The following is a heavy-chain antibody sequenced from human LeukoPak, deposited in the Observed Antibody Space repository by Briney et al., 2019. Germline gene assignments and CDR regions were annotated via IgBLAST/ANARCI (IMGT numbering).Heavy chain of an antibody. J-gene: IGHJ5*02. Sequence: GRSLRLSCTVSGITFCDCGISWFRQAPGKGLEWVGFIRSRAHDATPQYAASVQGRFTISRDDSKSIAYLQMNSLKTEDTAVYYCATSRTYDFIFISWGQGTLVTVSS. CDR3: ATSRTYDFIFIS. D-gene: IGHD3-3*01. CDR2: IRSRAHDATP. V-gene: IGHV3-49*03. CDR1: GITFCDCG.